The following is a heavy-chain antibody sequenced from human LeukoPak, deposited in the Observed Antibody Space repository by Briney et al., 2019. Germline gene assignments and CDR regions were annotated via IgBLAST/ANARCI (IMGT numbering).Heavy chain of an antibody. V-gene: IGHV1-8*02. J-gene: IGHJ3*02. CDR1: GYTFTCYY. Sequence: ASVKVSCTASGYTFTCYYMHWVRQAPGQGLEWMGWSNPNSGNTGYAQKFQGRVTMTRNASISTAYMELSSLRSEDTAVYYCARVTGGVIVVVDAFDIWGQGTMVTVSS. D-gene: IGHD3-22*01. CDR2: SNPNSGNT. CDR3: ARVTGGVIVVVDAFDI.